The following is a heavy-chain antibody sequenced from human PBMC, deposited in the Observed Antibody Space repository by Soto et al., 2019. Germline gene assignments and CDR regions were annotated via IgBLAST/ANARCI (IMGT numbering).Heavy chain of an antibody. V-gene: IGHV4-30-4*01. CDR3: ARDLRYSSSWYFDY. Sequence: SETLSLTCTVSGGSISSGDYYWSWIRQPPGKGLEWIGYIYYSGSTYYNPSLKSRVTISVDTSKNQFSLKLSSVTAADTAVYYCARDLRYSSSWYFDYWGQGTLVTVSS. D-gene: IGHD6-13*01. J-gene: IGHJ4*02. CDR2: IYYSGST. CDR1: GGSISSGDYY.